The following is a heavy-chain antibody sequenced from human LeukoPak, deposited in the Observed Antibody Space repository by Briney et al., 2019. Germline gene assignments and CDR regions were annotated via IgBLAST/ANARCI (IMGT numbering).Heavy chain of an antibody. CDR1: GFTFSSYA. V-gene: IGHV3-7*04. CDR2: INRDGTEK. CDR3: VRGDWYFDY. Sequence: GGSLRLSCAASGFTFSSYAMSWVRQAPGKGLEWVANINRDGTEKRFLASVEGRFTISRDNAKNSLDLQMRSLRPQDTAVYFCVRGDWYFDYWGQGILVTVSP. D-gene: IGHD2-21*01. J-gene: IGHJ4*02.